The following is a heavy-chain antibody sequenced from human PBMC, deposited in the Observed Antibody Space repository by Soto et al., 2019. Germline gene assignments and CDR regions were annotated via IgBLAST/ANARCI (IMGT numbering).Heavy chain of an antibody. V-gene: IGHV3-7*03. CDR3: ARDRPPLSDYFDY. D-gene: IGHD3-16*02. Sequence: GGSLRLSCAASGFTFSSYWMSWVRQAPGKGLEWVANIKQDGSEKYYVDSVKGRFTISRDNAKNSLYLQMNSLRAEDTAVYYCARDRPPLSDYFDYWGQGTLVTVSS. CDR1: GFTFSSYW. J-gene: IGHJ4*02. CDR2: IKQDGSEK.